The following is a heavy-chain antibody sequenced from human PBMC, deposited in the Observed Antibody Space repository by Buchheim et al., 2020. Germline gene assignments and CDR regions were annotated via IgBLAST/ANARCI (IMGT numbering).Heavy chain of an antibody. D-gene: IGHD2-2*02. CDR2: ISSSSSYI. V-gene: IGHV3-21*01. J-gene: IGHJ6*02. Sequence: EVQLVESGGGLVKPGGSLRLSCAASGFTFSSYSMNWVRQAPGKGLEWVSSISSSSSYIYYADSVKGRFTISRDNAKNSLYLQMNSLRAEDTAVYYCARSGDIVVVPAAISMDVWGQGTT. CDR3: ARSGDIVVVPAAISMDV. CDR1: GFTFSSYS.